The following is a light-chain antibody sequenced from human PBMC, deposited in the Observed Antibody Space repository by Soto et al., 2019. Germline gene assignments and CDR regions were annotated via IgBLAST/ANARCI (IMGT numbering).Light chain of an antibody. CDR2: GAS. CDR1: HSVSSTY. Sequence: EMVLTQSPCTLSLSPGERATLSCRASHSVSSTYLDWYQQKPGQAPRLLNYGASSRATASTDTFSGSGSGTDFNLTISSLETEDFAVYYCQQYDSSPPTSGHGTKVEIK. J-gene: IGKJ1*01. V-gene: IGKV3-20*01. CDR3: QQYDSSPPT.